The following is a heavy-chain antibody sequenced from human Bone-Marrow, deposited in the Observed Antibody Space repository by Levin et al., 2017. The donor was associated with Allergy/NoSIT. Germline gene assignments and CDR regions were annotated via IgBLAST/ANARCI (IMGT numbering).Heavy chain of an antibody. CDR3: GKDGSHYDTSGYIDY. Sequence: SLKISCAASGFNFGDHSMHWVRQGPGKGLQWVSGISWNGAIIGYADSLKGRFTISRDNAKNSLYLEIYSLRPEDTAFYYCGKDGSHYDTSGYIDYWGQGTLVTVSS. D-gene: IGHD3-22*01. CDR1: GFNFGDHS. J-gene: IGHJ4*02. V-gene: IGHV3-9*01. CDR2: ISWNGAII.